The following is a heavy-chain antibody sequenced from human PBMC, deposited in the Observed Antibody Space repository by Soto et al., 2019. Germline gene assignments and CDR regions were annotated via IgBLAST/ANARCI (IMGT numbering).Heavy chain of an antibody. J-gene: IGHJ4*02. CDR2: IIPIFGKT. CDR1: GGTFSSYA. Sequence: AASMKVSCKASGGTFSSYAISWVRQAPGQGLEWMGGIIPIFGKTKYAQKLQGRVTITRDTSASTAYMELSSLRSEDTAVYYCADSSGWPGFDYWGQGTLVTVSS. CDR3: ADSSGWPGFDY. D-gene: IGHD6-19*01. V-gene: IGHV1-69*05.